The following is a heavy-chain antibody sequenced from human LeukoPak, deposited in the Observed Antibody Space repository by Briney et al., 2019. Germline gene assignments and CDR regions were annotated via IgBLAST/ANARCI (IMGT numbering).Heavy chain of an antibody. CDR2: ISYDGSNK. V-gene: IGHV3-30-3*01. D-gene: IGHD1-26*01. Sequence: GGSLRLSCAASGFVFRSYVMHWVRQAPGKGLEWVSVISYDGSNKFYADPVKGRFTISRDNSKNTLYLQMNSLRAEDTAKYYCAKSLLTTASGTGRAFDIWGQGTMVTVSS. CDR1: GFVFRSYV. CDR3: AKSLLTTASGTGRAFDI. J-gene: IGHJ3*02.